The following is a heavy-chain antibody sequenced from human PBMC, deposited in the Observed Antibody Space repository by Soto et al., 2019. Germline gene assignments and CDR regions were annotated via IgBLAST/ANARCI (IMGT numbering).Heavy chain of an antibody. D-gene: IGHD2-15*01. V-gene: IGHV4-59*08. J-gene: IGHJ6*03. CDR3: ASGGYCSGGNCPYHYSLDV. CDR2: IYYSGST. CDR1: GGSISSYY. Sequence: SETLSLTCTVSGGSISSYYWSWIRQPPGKGLEWIAYIYYSGSTNYNPSLKSRVSISTDTSKNQFSLKLNSVTAADTAVYYCASGGYCSGGNCPYHYSLDVWGKGTTVTVSS.